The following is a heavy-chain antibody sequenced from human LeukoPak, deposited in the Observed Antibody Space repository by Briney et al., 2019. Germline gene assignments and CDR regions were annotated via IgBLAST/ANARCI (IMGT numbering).Heavy chain of an antibody. J-gene: IGHJ6*03. CDR2: IYTSGST. CDR3: ARVIGIVGATTLFRYYYYMDV. D-gene: IGHD1-26*01. Sequence: PSETLSLTCAVSGYYISGGYYWGWIRQPAGKGLEWIGRIYTSGSTNYNPSLKSRVTISVDTSKNQFSLKLSSVTAADTAVYYCARVIGIVGATTLFRYYYYMDVWGKGTTVTVSS. V-gene: IGHV4-61*02. CDR1: GYYISGGYY.